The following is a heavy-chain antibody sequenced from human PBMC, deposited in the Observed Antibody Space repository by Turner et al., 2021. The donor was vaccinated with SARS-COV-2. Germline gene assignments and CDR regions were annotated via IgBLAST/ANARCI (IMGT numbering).Heavy chain of an antibody. Sequence: QVQLVEYGGGVVKTGRSLRLYCEASGFTFSSYAMNWVRQAPGKVLEWVAVISYDGSNKYYADSVKGRFTISRDNSKNTLYLQMLSLRAEDTAVYYCAGIQSYDRSDYYGMDVWGQGTTVTVSS. CDR3: AGIQSYDRSDYYGMDV. CDR2: ISYDGSNK. J-gene: IGHJ6*02. V-gene: IGHV3-30-3*01. D-gene: IGHD3-22*01. CDR1: GFTFSSYA.